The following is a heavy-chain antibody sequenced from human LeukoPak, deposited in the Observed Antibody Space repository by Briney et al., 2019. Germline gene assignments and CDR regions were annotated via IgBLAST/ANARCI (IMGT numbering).Heavy chain of an antibody. CDR1: GYTFTGYY. Sequence: GASVKVSCKASGYTFTGYYMHWVRQAPGQGLEWMGGIIPIFGTVNYAQKFQGRVTITADKSTSTAYMELSSLRSEDTAVYYCARVYPIPSEYGSGNPTPHRGWFDPWGQGTLVTVSS. J-gene: IGHJ5*02. CDR3: ARVYPIPSEYGSGNPTPHRGWFDP. D-gene: IGHD3-10*01. V-gene: IGHV1-69*06. CDR2: IIPIFGTV.